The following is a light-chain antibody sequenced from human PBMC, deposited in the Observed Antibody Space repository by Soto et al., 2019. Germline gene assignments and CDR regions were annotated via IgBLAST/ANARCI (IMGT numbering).Light chain of an antibody. CDR2: GAS. CDR1: QSVSGN. J-gene: IGKJ1*01. Sequence: IVMTQSPATLSVSPGERATLSCRASQSVSGNLAWYQKKPGQAPRLLIYGASTRATGIPARFSGSGSGTDFTRTSSRLEPEDFAVYYCQQYGSWTFGQGTKVDIK. V-gene: IGKV3-15*01. CDR3: QQYGSWT.